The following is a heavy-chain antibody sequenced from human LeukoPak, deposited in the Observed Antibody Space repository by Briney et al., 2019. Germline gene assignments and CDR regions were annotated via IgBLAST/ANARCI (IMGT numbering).Heavy chain of an antibody. J-gene: IGHJ6*03. Sequence: SETLSLTCTVSGGSISSYYWSWIRQPPGKGLEWIGYIYYSGSTNYNPSLKSRVTISVDTSKNQFSLKLSSVTAADTAVYYCARTTEAHSWRTRYYDYYMDVWGKGTTVTVS. CDR1: GGSISSYY. V-gene: IGHV4-59*01. CDR3: ARTTEAHSWRTRYYDYYMDV. CDR2: IYYSGST. D-gene: IGHD6-13*01.